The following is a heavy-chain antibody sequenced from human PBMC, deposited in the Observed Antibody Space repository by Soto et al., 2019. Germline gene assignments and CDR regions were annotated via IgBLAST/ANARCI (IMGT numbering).Heavy chain of an antibody. V-gene: IGHV3-23*01. J-gene: IGHJ4*02. D-gene: IGHD3-16*01. CDR2: ISNNGGTT. CDR3: LMGYFFDY. Sequence: EVQLLESGGGLVQPGGSLRLSWAASGFTFSSYAMSWVRLAPGKGLEWVSTISNNGGTTYDADSVKGRFTISRDNSKNTLYLQMNSLRAEYTAVYYCLMGYFFDYWGQGTLVTVSP. CDR1: GFTFSSYA.